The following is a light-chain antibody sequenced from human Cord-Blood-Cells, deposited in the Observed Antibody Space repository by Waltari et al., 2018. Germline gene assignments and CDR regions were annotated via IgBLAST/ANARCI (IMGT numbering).Light chain of an antibody. CDR2: GAS. V-gene: IGKV3-20*01. CDR1: QSVSSSY. J-gene: IGKJ2*01. Sequence: DIVLTQSPGTLPLSPGERATLSCRASQSVSSSYLDWYQQKPGQAPRLLIYGASSRATGIPDRFSGSGSGTDFTLTISRLEPEDFAVYYCQQYGSSPYTFGQGTKLEIK. CDR3: QQYGSSPYT.